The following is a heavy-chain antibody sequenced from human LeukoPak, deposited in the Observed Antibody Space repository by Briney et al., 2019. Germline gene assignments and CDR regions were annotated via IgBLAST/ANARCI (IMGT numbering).Heavy chain of an antibody. D-gene: IGHD2-2*01. CDR1: GGSISSGGYY. V-gene: IGHV4-30-2*01. Sequence: PSETLSLTCTVSGGSISSGGYYWSWIRQPPGKGLEWIGYIYHSGSTYYNPSLKSRVTISVDRSKNQFSLKLSSVTAADTAVYYCARDLGRYCSSTSCYPDWFDPWGRGTLVTVSS. CDR2: IYHSGST. J-gene: IGHJ5*02. CDR3: ARDLGRYCSSTSCYPDWFDP.